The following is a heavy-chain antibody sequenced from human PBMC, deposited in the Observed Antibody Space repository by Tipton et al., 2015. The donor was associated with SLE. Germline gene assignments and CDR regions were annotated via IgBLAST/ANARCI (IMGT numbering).Heavy chain of an antibody. V-gene: IGHV4-59*11. CDR1: GGSISSHY. Sequence: TLSLTCTVSGGSISSHYWSWVRRPPGKALEWIAYINYSGSTNYNPPLKSRVTMSVDTSKNQFSLKLSSVTAADTAVYYCARRRGSSWYEDYFDYWGQGTLVTVSS. J-gene: IGHJ4*02. CDR2: INYSGST. CDR3: ARRRGSSWYEDYFDY. D-gene: IGHD6-13*01.